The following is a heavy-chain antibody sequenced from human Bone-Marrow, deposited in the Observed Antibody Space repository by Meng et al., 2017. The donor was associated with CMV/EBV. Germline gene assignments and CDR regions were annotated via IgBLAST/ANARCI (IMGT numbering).Heavy chain of an antibody. D-gene: IGHD6-13*01. CDR2: IYSGGSST. Sequence: GESLKISCAASGFTFSSYAMSWVRQAPGKGLEWVSVIYSGGSSTYYADSVKGRFTISRDNAKNSLYLQMNSLRAEDTAVYYCARDFSKGPYYYYGMDVWGQGTTVTVSS. CDR3: ARDFSKGPYYYYGMDV. J-gene: IGHJ6*02. CDR1: GFTFSSYA. V-gene: IGHV3-23*03.